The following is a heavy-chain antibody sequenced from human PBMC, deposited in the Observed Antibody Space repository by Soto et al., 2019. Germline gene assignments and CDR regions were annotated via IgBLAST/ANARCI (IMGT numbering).Heavy chain of an antibody. CDR3: ARDAVLLEWGDYYYYGMDV. Sequence: PGGSLRLSCAASGFTFSSYSMNWVRQAPGKGLEWVSPISSSSSYIYYADSVKGRFTISRDNAKNSLYLQMNSLRAEDTAVYYCARDAVLLEWGDYYYYGMDVWGQGTTVTVSS. J-gene: IGHJ6*02. CDR2: ISSSSSYI. V-gene: IGHV3-21*01. CDR1: GFTFSSYS. D-gene: IGHD3-3*01.